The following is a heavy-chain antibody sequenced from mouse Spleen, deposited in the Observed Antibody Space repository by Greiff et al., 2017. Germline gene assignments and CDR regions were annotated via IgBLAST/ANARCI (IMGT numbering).Heavy chain of an antibody. V-gene: IGHV7-1*01. J-gene: IGHJ3*01. CDR3: ARDGPDYDGSFAY. CDR2: SRNKANDYTT. Sequence: EVNVVESGGGLVQSGRSLRLSCATSGFTFSDFYMEWVRQAPGKGLEWIAASRNKANDYTTEYSASVKGRFIVSRDTSQSILYLQMNALRAEDTAIYYCARDGPDYDGSFAYWGQGTLVTVSA. D-gene: IGHD2-3*01. CDR1: GFTFSDFY.